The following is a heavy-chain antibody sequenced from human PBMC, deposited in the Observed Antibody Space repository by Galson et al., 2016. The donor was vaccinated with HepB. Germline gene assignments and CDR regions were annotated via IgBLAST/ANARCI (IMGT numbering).Heavy chain of an antibody. Sequence: QSGAEVKKPGESLRISCKASGYNFVNYYITWVRQMPGKGLEWMGRIDPSDSYTNYSPSFQGHVIISVDKSISTAYLQGSSLKTSDTAMYYCARNGTYGNYVLNWFHIWGQGTLVNVSS. V-gene: IGHV5-10-1*01. CDR3: ARNGTYGNYVLNWFHI. J-gene: IGHJ5*02. CDR1: GYNFVNYY. CDR2: IDPSDSYT. D-gene: IGHD4-11*01.